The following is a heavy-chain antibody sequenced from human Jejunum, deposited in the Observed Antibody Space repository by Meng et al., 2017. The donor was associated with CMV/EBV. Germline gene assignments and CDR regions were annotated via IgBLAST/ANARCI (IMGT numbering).Heavy chain of an antibody. CDR2: IGGGDTT. Sequence: TFSTYWMSWVRQAPGKGLEWISYIGGGDTTIHADSVKGRFTVSRDNAKNSLYLQMNSLSAEDTAVYFCARQNYHYWSDYSVFLDLWGQGALVTVSS. J-gene: IGHJ4*02. CDR1: TFSTYW. CDR3: ARQNYHYWSDYSVFLDL. V-gene: IGHV3-48*04. D-gene: IGHD3-3*01.